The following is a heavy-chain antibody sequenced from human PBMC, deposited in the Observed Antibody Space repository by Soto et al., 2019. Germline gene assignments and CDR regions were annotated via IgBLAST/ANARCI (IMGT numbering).Heavy chain of an antibody. V-gene: IGHV3-9*01. CDR2: ISWNSGSI. J-gene: IGHJ6*02. CDR1: GCTFDDYA. Sequence: EVQLVESGGGLVQPGRSLRLSCAASGCTFDDYAMHWVRQAPGKGLEWVSGISWNSGSIGYADSVKGRFTISRDNAKNSLYLQMNSLRAEATALYYSAKDMGCISTSCYHYYYYGMDVWGQGTTVTVSS. CDR3: AKDMGCISTSCYHYYYYGMDV. D-gene: IGHD2-2*01.